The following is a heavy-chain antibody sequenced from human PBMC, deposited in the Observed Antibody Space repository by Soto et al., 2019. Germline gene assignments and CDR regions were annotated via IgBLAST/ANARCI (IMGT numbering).Heavy chain of an antibody. V-gene: IGHV3-30*18. CDR3: AKDRGIAVAGWNYGMDV. J-gene: IGHJ6*02. CDR2: ISYDGSNK. CDR1: GFTFSSYG. D-gene: IGHD6-19*01. Sequence: GGSLRLSCAASGFTFSSYGMHWVRQAPGKGLEWVAVISYDGSNKYYADSVKGRFTISRDNSKNTLYLQMNSLRAEDTAVYYCAKDRGIAVAGWNYGMDVWGQGTTVTVSS.